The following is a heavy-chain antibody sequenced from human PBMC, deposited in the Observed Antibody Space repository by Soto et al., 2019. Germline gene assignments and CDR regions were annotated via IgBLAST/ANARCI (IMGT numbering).Heavy chain of an antibody. CDR1: GFTFISYA. V-gene: IGHV3-23*01. Sequence: PGGSLRLSYAASGFTFISYAMSWGRQAPGKGLEWVSAISGSGGSTYYADSVKGRFTISRDNSKNTLYLQMNSLRAEDTAVYYCAKDPDSSGYPTPFDYWGQGTLVTASS. CDR2: ISGSGGST. D-gene: IGHD3-22*01. CDR3: AKDPDSSGYPTPFDY. J-gene: IGHJ4*02.